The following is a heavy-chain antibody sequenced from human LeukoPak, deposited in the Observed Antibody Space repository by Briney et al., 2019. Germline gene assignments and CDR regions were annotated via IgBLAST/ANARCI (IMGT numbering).Heavy chain of an antibody. V-gene: IGHV3-66*01. D-gene: IGHD3-16*01. Sequence: GGSLRLSCAASGFTVSNNYMSWVRQAPGKGLEWVSLIYSGCRTYFADSVKGRFTISRDNSKNTVYLQMNSLRAEDTAVYYCARAIGFGDYFDYWGQGTLLTVSS. CDR1: GFTVSNNY. CDR3: ARAIGFGDYFDY. CDR2: IYSGCRT. J-gene: IGHJ4*02.